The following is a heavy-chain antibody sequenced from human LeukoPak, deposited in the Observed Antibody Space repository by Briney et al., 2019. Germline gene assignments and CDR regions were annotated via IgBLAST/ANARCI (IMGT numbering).Heavy chain of an antibody. J-gene: IGHJ3*02. V-gene: IGHV4-34*01. CDR2: INHSGST. CDR3: ARARSSSWYGAGDAFDI. Sequence: PSETLSLTCAVYGGSFSGYYWSWIRQPPGKGLEWIGEINHSGSTNYNPSLKSRVTISVDTSKNQFSLKLSSVTAADTAVYYCARARSSSWYGAGDAFDIWGQGTMVTVSS. CDR1: GGSFSGYY. D-gene: IGHD6-13*01.